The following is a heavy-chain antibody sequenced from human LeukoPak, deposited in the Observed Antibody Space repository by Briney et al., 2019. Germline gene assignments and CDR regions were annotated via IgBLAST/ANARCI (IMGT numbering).Heavy chain of an antibody. D-gene: IGHD3-22*01. J-gene: IGHJ3*02. CDR1: GGSISSSTYY. CDR2: IYYSGST. CDR3: ARDRPYYYDSSGYSMAFDI. Sequence: PSETLSLTCIVSGGSISSSTYYWGWIRPPPGKGLEWIGSIYYSGSTYYNPSLKSRVTISVDTSKNQFSLKLSSVTAADTAVYYCARDRPYYYDSSGYSMAFDIWGQGTMVTVSS. V-gene: IGHV4-39*07.